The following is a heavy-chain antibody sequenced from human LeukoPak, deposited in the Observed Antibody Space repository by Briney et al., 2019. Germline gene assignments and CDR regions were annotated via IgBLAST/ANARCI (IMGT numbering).Heavy chain of an antibody. CDR3: AKDRSGSYLFYAFDI. D-gene: IGHD1-26*01. CDR2: ISWNSGSI. V-gene: IGHV3-9*03. Sequence: GGSLRLSCAASGFTFSSYEMNWVRQAPGKGLEWVSGISWNSGSIGYADSVKGRFTISRDNAKNSLYLQMNSLRAEDMALYYCAKDRSGSYLFYAFDIWGQGTMVTVSS. J-gene: IGHJ3*02. CDR1: GFTFSSYE.